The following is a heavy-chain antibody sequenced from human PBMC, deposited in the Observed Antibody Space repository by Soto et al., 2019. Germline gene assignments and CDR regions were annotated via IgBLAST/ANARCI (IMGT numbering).Heavy chain of an antibody. D-gene: IGHD1-7*01. V-gene: IGHV3-72*01. J-gene: IGHJ4*02. CDR3: TRCITVTTSSDY. CDR2: SRDKVNSYST. CDR1: GFTFSDYY. Sequence: EVQLVESGGGLVQPGGSLRLSCAGSGFTFSDYYIDWVRQAPGKGLEWVGRSRDKVNSYSTDYAASVKGRFTISRDASKNSLFLQINSLQTEDTALYYCTRCITVTTSSDYWGQGTLVTVSS.